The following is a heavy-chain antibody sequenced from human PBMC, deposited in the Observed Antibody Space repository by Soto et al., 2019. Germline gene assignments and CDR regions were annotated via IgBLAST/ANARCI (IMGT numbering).Heavy chain of an antibody. CDR3: GRDRSHYAGVGKIDP. Sequence: DVQLVESGGGLVKPGGSLRLSCAASGFNFSTYGMNWVRQAPGKGLGWVPPIGSKGSYIYYTPSVKGRFTISRDNAKNSVYLQMNSLRAEDTAVYYCGRDRSHYAGVGKIDPWGQGTLVAVSS. V-gene: IGHV3-21*02. D-gene: IGHD3-10*01. J-gene: IGHJ5*02. CDR1: GFNFSTYG. CDR2: IGSKGSYI.